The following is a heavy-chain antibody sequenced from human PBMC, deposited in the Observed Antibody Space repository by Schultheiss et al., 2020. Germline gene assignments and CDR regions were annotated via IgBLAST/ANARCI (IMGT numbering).Heavy chain of an antibody. V-gene: IGHV3-53*01. CDR1: GFTFSSYW. Sequence: GGSLRLSCSASGFTFSSYWMSWVRQPPGKGLEWVSILYSGGTTYYADSVQGRFTISRDNSKNTLYLQMNSLKSEDTAVYYCSRGADKYEWFHPWGQGTLVTVSS. CDR2: LYSGGTT. D-gene: IGHD2-8*01. J-gene: IGHJ5*02. CDR3: SRGADKYEWFHP.